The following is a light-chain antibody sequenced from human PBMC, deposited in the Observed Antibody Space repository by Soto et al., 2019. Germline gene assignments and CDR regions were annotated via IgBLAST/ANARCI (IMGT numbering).Light chain of an antibody. CDR3: QQSDSSPLLT. V-gene: IGKV3-20*01. CDR2: GVS. J-gene: IGKJ4*01. CDR1: RTVSANY. Sequence: EIVLTQSPGTLSLSPGERAALSCSASRTVSANYLAWYQQKPGQAPRLLIYGVSSRAAGVPDRFSASGSGTDFTLTISRLEPEDFAVNYCQQSDSSPLLTFGGGSRVEIK.